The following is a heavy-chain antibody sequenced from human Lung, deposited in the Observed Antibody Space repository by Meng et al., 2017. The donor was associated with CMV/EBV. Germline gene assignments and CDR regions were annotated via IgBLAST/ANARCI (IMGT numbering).Heavy chain of an antibody. V-gene: IGHV3-30*04. CDR2: ISLEGVNR. D-gene: IGHD3/OR15-3a*01. CDR1: GFTFSNYS. CDR3: AKDSFEYNYDYWFES. J-gene: IGHJ4*02. Sequence: GESMKISCDASGFTFSNYSIHYLRQTPGKVLEWVAVISLEGVNRYYAESVGGRFTISRDDAKNTVHLQMNGLRPENTAVYYWAKDSFEYNYDYWFESWGQGTKVTVSS.